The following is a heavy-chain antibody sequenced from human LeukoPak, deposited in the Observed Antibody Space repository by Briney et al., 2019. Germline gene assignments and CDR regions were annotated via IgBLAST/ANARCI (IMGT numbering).Heavy chain of an antibody. D-gene: IGHD5-12*01. CDR1: GFTFSNYW. J-gene: IGHJ4*02. V-gene: IGHV3-7*03. Sequence: PGGSLRLSCEASGFTFSNYWMSWVRQAPGKGLEWVANIKYDGSEKYYVDSVKGRFTISRDNAKNSLYLQVNSLTVEDTAVYYCAKDSAWLRYHSWGQGTLVTVSS. CDR3: AKDSAWLRYHS. CDR2: IKYDGSEK.